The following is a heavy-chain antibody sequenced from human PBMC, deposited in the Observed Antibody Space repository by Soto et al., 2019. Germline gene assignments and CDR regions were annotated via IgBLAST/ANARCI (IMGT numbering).Heavy chain of an antibody. CDR2: IHNSGSP. CDR3: ASMGYHYGSGSYPLDY. CDR1: GASIYNGGYF. J-gene: IGHJ4*02. Sequence: PSETLSLTCSVSGASIYNGGYFWSWIRQSPGKGLEWIGHIHNSGSPYNNPSLNSRVTISADTSKNQFSLNLRSVTAADTAVYYCASMGYHYGSGSYPLDYWGQGTLVTVSS. V-gene: IGHV4-30-4*01. D-gene: IGHD3-10*01.